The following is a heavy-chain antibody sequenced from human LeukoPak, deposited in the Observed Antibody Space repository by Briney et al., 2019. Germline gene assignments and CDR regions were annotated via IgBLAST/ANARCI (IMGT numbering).Heavy chain of an antibody. D-gene: IGHD4-17*01. Sequence: PSETLSLTCTVSGGSISSYYRSWIRQPPGKGLEWIGYIYYSGSTNYNPSLKSRVTISVDTSKNQFSLKLSSVTAADTAVYYCAKYDYEYFDYWGQGTLVTVSS. CDR3: AKYDYEYFDY. CDR1: GGSISSYY. V-gene: IGHV4-59*01. J-gene: IGHJ4*02. CDR2: IYYSGST.